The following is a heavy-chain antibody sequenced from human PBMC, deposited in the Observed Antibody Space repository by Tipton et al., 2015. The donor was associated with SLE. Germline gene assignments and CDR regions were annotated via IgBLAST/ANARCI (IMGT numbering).Heavy chain of an antibody. CDR3: ARLQTTVTTLDYYYGMDV. CDR1: GYSFTSYW. Sequence: VQLVQSGAEVKKPGESLKISCKGSGYSFTSYWIGWVRQMPGKGLEWMGIIYPGDSDTRYSPSFQDQVTISADKSISTAYLQWTSLKASDTAMYYCARLQTTVTTLDYYYGMDVWGQGTTVTVSS. D-gene: IGHD4-17*01. J-gene: IGHJ6*02. V-gene: IGHV5-51*03. CDR2: IYPGDSDT.